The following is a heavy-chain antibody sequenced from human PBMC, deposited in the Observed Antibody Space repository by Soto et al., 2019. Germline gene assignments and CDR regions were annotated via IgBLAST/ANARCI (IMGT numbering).Heavy chain of an antibody. V-gene: IGHV3-30*04. Sequence: GGSLRLSCAASGFTFSSYAMHWVRQAPGKGLEWVAVISYDGSNKYYADSVKGRFTISRDNSKNTLYLQMNSLRAEDTAVYYCARDPGSYYAIFHFDYWGQGTLVTVSS. CDR2: ISYDGSNK. CDR1: GFTFSSYA. D-gene: IGHD1-26*01. CDR3: ARDPGSYYAIFHFDY. J-gene: IGHJ4*02.